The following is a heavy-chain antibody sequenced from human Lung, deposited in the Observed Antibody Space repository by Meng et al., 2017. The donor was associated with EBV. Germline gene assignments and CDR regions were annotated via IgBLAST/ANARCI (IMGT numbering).Heavy chain of an antibody. Sequence: EVKLVESGGDLSPPGGSLRRSCEVSGFSVSSHYMTWVGQAPVKGLEWVSDLYSGGSTYYADSVKGRFTISRDNSKNTVYLQMNSLRVEDTAIYYCARERDFWRGAGMDVWGLGTAVTVS. CDR2: LYSGGST. J-gene: IGHJ6*02. D-gene: IGHD3-3*01. CDR1: GFSVSSHY. V-gene: IGHV3-53*01. CDR3: ARERDFWRGAGMDV.